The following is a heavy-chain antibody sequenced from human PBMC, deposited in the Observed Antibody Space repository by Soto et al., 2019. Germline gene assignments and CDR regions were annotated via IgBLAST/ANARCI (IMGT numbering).Heavy chain of an antibody. D-gene: IGHD3-3*01. CDR1: GFTFSSYA. Sequence: EVQLLESGGGLVQPGGSLRLSCAASGFTFSSYAMSWVRQAPGKGMEWVSAISGSGGSTYYADSVKGRFTISRDNSKNTLYLQMNSLRAEDTAVYYCAKFPNDFWSGYWARIDYWGQGALVTVSS. V-gene: IGHV3-23*01. J-gene: IGHJ4*02. CDR3: AKFPNDFWSGYWARIDY. CDR2: ISGSGGST.